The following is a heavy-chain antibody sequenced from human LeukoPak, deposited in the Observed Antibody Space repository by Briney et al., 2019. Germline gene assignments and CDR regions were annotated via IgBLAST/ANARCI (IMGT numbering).Heavy chain of an antibody. V-gene: IGHV4-39*07. CDR3: ARDRRYYSGSESYSGGIVY. Sequence: PSETLSLTCTVSGGSIRSSRYYWGWIRQPPGKGLEWIGSIYDSGSTYYNPSLKSRVTISVDTSKNQFSLKLSSVTAADTAVYYCARDRRYYSGSESYSGGIVYWGQGTLVTVSS. CDR2: IYDSGST. CDR1: GGSIRSSRYY. J-gene: IGHJ4*02. D-gene: IGHD3-10*01.